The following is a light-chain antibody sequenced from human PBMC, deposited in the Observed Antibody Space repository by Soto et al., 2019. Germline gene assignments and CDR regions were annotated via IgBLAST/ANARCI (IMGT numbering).Light chain of an antibody. CDR2: RVS. V-gene: IGKV2-24*01. CDR3: LQATHYPLT. Sequence: DVVMTQTPLSSPVTLGQPVSISCRSSQSLVHSDGDTYLRWLQQRPGQPPRVLIYRVSDRFSGVPDRFIGSGAGTNFSLKISKVEAEDVGIYYCLQATHYPLTFGGGTTVEI. J-gene: IGKJ4*01. CDR1: QSLVHSDGDTY.